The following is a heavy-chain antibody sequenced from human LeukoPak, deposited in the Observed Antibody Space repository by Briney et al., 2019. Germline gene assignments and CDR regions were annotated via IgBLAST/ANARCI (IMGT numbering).Heavy chain of an antibody. Sequence: SETLSLTCTVSGASINSGDFFWRWIRQAPGQGLEWIGNIYYSGSTSSNPSLRSRTTLSVDTSKNEFSLRLRSVTAADTAVYYCARVGLDLRSSSVFDHWGQGTLVTVSS. D-gene: IGHD3-3*01. CDR2: IYYSGST. J-gene: IGHJ4*02. V-gene: IGHV4-30-4*08. CDR3: ARVGLDLRSSSVFDH. CDR1: GASINSGDFF.